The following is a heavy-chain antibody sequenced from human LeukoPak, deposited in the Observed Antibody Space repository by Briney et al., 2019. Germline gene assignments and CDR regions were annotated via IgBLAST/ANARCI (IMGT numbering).Heavy chain of an antibody. D-gene: IGHD3-3*01. CDR2: MNPNSGNT. CDR1: GYTFTSYD. V-gene: IGHV1-8*01. J-gene: IGHJ4*02. CDR3: ARGYDFWSGYMEYFDY. Sequence: GASVKVSCKASGYTFTSYDINWVRQATGQGLEWMGWMNPNSGNTGYAQKFQGRVTMTRNTSISTAYMELSSLRSEDTAVYYCARGYDFWSGYMEYFDYWGQGTLVTASS.